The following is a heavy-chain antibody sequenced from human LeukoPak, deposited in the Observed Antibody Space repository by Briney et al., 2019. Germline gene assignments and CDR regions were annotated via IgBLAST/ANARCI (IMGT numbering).Heavy chain of an antibody. J-gene: IGHJ4*02. D-gene: IGHD3-10*01. CDR3: AKDYGSGSYYPKYFDY. Sequence: GGSLRLSCAASGFTFDDYAMHWVRQAPGKGLEWVSLISWDGGSTYYADSVKGRFTISRDNSKNSLCLQMNSLRAEDTALYYCAKDYGSGSYYPKYFDYWGQGTLVTVSS. V-gene: IGHV3-43D*03. CDR2: ISWDGGST. CDR1: GFTFDDYA.